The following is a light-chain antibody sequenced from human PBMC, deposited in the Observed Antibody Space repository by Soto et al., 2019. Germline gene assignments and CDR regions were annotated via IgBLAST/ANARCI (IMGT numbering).Light chain of an antibody. CDR1: YNVNSN. V-gene: IGKV3-15*01. Sequence: VIMTQSPVTLSVSSGEGATLSCRASYNVNSNLAWYQQKPGQAPRLLISRASTRATGIAARFSGSGSGTEFTLTIASLQSEDSAVYYCQQYDSWHMTFGQGTRLEIK. CDR3: QQYDSWHMT. CDR2: RAS. J-gene: IGKJ5*01.